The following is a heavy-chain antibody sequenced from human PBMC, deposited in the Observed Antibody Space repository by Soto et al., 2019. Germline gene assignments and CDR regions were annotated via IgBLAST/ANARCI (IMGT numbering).Heavy chain of an antibody. CDR1: GFSLSTSKVG. Sequence: QITLKESGPTLVKPTQTLTLTCTFSGFSLSTSKVGVGWIRQPPGRALEWLALIYWDDDKRYSASLNSRLTITKDTSKIQVVLTMTNMDPVDTATYYCAHTYPPAFDIWGQGTMVTVSS. CDR3: AHTYPPAFDI. V-gene: IGHV2-5*02. D-gene: IGHD3-16*01. J-gene: IGHJ3*02. CDR2: IYWDDDK.